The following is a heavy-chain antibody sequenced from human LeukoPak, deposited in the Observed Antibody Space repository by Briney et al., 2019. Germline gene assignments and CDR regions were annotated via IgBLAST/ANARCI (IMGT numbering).Heavy chain of an antibody. CDR3: AAGYYFGDY. J-gene: IGHJ4*02. V-gene: IGHV3-30*03. CDR2: ISHDGSNK. CDR1: GFTFSSYG. D-gene: IGHD3-22*01. Sequence: PGGSLRLSCAASGFTFSSYGMHWVRQAPGKGLEWVATISHDGSNKYHADSVKGRFTISRDNSKNTLYLQMNSLRAEDTAVYYCAAGYYFGDYWGQGTLVTVSS.